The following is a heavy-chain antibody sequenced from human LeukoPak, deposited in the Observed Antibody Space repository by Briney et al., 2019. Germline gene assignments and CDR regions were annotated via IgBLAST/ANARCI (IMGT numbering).Heavy chain of an antibody. V-gene: IGHV3-7*01. Sequence: GGSLRLSCAASGFTFSSYWMSWVRQAPGKGLEWVANIKQDGSEKYYVDSVKGRFTISRDNAKNSLYLQMNSLRAEDTAVYYCAREKTYYDYVWGSYRSYYFDYWGQRTLVTVSS. CDR3: AREKTYYDYVWGSYRSYYFDY. J-gene: IGHJ4*02. CDR1: GFTFSSYW. D-gene: IGHD3-16*02. CDR2: IKQDGSEK.